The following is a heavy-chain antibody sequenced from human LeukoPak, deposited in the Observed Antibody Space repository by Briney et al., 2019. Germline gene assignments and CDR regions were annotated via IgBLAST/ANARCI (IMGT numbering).Heavy chain of an antibody. J-gene: IGHJ4*02. D-gene: IGHD1-26*01. Sequence: GGSLRLSCAASGFTFSSYAMSWVRQAPGKGLEWVSAISGSGGSTYYADSVKGRFTISRDNSKNTLYLQMNSLRAEDTAVYYCTTGVGAPIHDYWGQGTLVTVSS. CDR1: GFTFSSYA. V-gene: IGHV3-23*01. CDR3: TTGVGAPIHDY. CDR2: ISGSGGST.